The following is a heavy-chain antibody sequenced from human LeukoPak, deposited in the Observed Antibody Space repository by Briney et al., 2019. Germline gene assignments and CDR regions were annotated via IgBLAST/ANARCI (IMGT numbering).Heavy chain of an antibody. J-gene: IGHJ4*02. Sequence: GASVKVSCKVSGYTLTELSMHWVRQAPGKGLEWMGGFDPEDGETIYAQKFQGRVTMTEDTSTDTAYMELSSLRSEDTAVYYCARDRDDSSGYYFAVDFDYWGQGTLVTVSS. CDR2: FDPEDGET. D-gene: IGHD3-22*01. CDR1: GYTLTELS. V-gene: IGHV1-24*01. CDR3: ARDRDDSSGYYFAVDFDY.